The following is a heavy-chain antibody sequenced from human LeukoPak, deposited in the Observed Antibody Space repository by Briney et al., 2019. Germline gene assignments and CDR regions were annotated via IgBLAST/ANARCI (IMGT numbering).Heavy chain of an antibody. Sequence: SVKVSCKASGGTFSSYAISWVRQAPGQGLEWMGRIIPILGIANYAQKFQGRVTITADKSTSIAYMKLSSLRSEDTAVYYCASGFYYDSSGYYRLDHWGQGTLVTVSS. CDR1: GGTFSSYA. J-gene: IGHJ5*02. CDR2: IIPILGIA. D-gene: IGHD3-22*01. V-gene: IGHV1-69*04. CDR3: ASGFYYDSSGYYRLDH.